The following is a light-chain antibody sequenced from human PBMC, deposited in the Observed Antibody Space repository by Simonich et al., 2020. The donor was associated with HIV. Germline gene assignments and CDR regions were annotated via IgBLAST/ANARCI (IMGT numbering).Light chain of an antibody. V-gene: IGKV3-15*01. Sequence: EVVMTQSPVTLSVSPGERATLPCRARQSVSSNLAWYQQKPGQAPRLLIYGASTRATGVPARFSGSGFGTEFSLTISSMQSEDFAVYYCQQYNNWPSPFTFGPGTKVDIK. CDR1: QSVSSN. J-gene: IGKJ3*01. CDR3: QQYNNWPSPFT. CDR2: GAS.